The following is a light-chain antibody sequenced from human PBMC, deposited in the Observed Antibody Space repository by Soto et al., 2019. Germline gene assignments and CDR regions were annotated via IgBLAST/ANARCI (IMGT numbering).Light chain of an antibody. J-gene: IGKJ4*01. Sequence: EIVLTQSPGTLSLSPGERATLSCRASQTISNTFLAWYQQRPGQAPRLLIYGASGRAAGIPDRFSGSGSGTDFTLSISRLEPEDFAVYYCQQYGVSPTFDGGTKVEIK. V-gene: IGKV3-20*01. CDR2: GAS. CDR1: QTISNTF. CDR3: QQYGVSPT.